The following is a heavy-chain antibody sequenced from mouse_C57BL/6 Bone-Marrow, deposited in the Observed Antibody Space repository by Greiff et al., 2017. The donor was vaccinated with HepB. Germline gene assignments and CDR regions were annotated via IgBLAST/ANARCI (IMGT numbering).Heavy chain of an antibody. CDR1: GYTFTSYW. V-gene: IGHV1-74*01. CDR3: AIRGPYDYENWYFDV. Sequence: QVQLQQPGAELVKPGASVKVSCKASGYTFTSYWMHWVKQRPGQGLEWIGRIHPSDSDTNYNQKFKGKATLTVDKSSSTAYMQLSSLTSEDSAVYYCAIRGPYDYENWYFDVWGTGTTVTVSS. J-gene: IGHJ1*03. CDR2: IHPSDSDT. D-gene: IGHD2-4*01.